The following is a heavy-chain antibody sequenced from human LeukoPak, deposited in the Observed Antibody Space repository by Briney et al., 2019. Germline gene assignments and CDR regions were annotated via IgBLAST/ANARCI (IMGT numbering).Heavy chain of an antibody. Sequence: GRSLRLSCAASGFTFSSYAMSRVRQAPGKGLEWVSAISGSGGSTYYADSVKGRFTISRDNSKNTLYLQMHSLRAEDTAVYYCAGRGSGSYFDYWGQGTLVTVSS. J-gene: IGHJ4*02. CDR1: GFTFSSYA. V-gene: IGHV3-23*01. D-gene: IGHD3-10*01. CDR2: ISGSGGST. CDR3: AGRGSGSYFDY.